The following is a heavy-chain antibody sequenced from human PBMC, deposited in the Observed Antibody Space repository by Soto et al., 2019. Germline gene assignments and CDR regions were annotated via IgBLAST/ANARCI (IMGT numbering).Heavy chain of an antibody. CDR1: GFSLSSSGVG. Sequence: GSGPRLVNPTQTLTLTCTFSGFSLSSSGVGVGWIRQPPGKSLEWLAVLYFNGDRRRSPSLENRLTITKDTSKNQVILTMTNMDPVDTATYYCIYRRAAYDYHGLDVWGQGTTVTVSS. J-gene: IGHJ6*02. CDR2: LYFNGDR. D-gene: IGHD6-25*01. CDR3: IYRRAAYDYHGLDV. V-gene: IGHV2-5*01.